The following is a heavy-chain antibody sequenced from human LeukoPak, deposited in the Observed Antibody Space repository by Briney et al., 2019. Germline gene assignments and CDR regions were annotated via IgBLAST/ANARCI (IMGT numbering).Heavy chain of an antibody. CDR1: GYTLTELS. Sequence: ASVKVSCKVSGYTLTELSMHWVRQAPGQGLEWMGIINPSGGSTSYAQKFQGRVTMTRDTSTSTAYMELSSLRSEDTAVYYCARARWSDAFDIWGQGTMVTVSS. CDR2: INPSGGST. J-gene: IGHJ3*02. D-gene: IGHD6-13*01. CDR3: ARARWSDAFDI. V-gene: IGHV1-46*01.